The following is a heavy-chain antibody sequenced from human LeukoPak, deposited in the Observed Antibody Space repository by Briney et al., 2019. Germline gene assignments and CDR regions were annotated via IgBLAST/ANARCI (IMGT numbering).Heavy chain of an antibody. J-gene: IGHJ5*02. CDR2: IKQDGSEK. Sequence: AGGSLRLSCAASGFPFSRYWLSWARQAPGKGLEWVANIKQDGSEKYYVDSVKGRFTISRDNAKNSLYLQMNSLRVEDTAVYYCARGWELDPWGQGTLVTVSS. D-gene: IGHD1-26*01. CDR1: GFPFSRYW. V-gene: IGHV3-7*05. CDR3: ARGWELDP.